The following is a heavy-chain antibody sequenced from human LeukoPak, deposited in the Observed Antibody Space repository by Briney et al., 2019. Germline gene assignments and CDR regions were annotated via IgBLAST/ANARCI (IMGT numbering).Heavy chain of an antibody. Sequence: GGSLRLSCAASGFTVSSNYMSWVRQAPGKGLEWVSVIYSGGNTYYADSVKGRFTISRDNSKNTLCLQMNSLRAEDTAVYYCAREQIIVAAIYFDYWGQGTLVTVSS. CDR2: IYSGGNT. CDR3: AREQIIVAAIYFDY. D-gene: IGHD2-2*02. CDR1: GFTVSSNY. V-gene: IGHV3-53*01. J-gene: IGHJ4*02.